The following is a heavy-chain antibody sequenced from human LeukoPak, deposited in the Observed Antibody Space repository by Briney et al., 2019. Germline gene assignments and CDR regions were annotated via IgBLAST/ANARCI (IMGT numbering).Heavy chain of an antibody. CDR2: IYYSGST. J-gene: IGHJ4*02. D-gene: IGHD3-10*01. CDR3: AREYGSGLGIGY. V-gene: IGHV4-59*01. CDR1: GGSISSYY. Sequence: SETLSLTCTVSGGSISSYYWSWIRQPPGKGLEWIGYIYYSGSTNYNPTLKSRVTISVDTSKNQFSLKLSSVTAADTAVYYCAREYGSGLGIGYWGQGTLVTVSS.